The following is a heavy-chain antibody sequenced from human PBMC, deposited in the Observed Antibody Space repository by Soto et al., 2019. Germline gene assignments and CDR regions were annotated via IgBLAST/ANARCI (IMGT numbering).Heavy chain of an antibody. CDR3: AGGGTYSSGWYVY. V-gene: IGHV4-4*02. Sequence: TLSLTCAVSGGSISSSNWWSWVRQPPGKGLEWIGEIYHSGSTNYNPSLKSRVTISVDKSKNQFSLKLSPVTAADTAVYYCAGGGTYSSGWYVYWGQGTLVTVSS. CDR2: IYHSGST. J-gene: IGHJ4*02. CDR1: GGSISSSNW. D-gene: IGHD6-19*01.